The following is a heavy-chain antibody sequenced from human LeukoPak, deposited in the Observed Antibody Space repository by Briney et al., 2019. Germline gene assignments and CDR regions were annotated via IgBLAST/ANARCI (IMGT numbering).Heavy chain of an antibody. Sequence: SETLSLTCTVSGGSISSYYWSWIRQSPGKGLEWIGYIYDSGSSKYNPSLKSRVTMPPDMSKNQFSLKLSSVTAADTAVYYCARLESGVLGDPYYYDSTGYYYRGYFDSWGQGTLVTVSS. J-gene: IGHJ4*02. CDR1: GGSISSYY. CDR2: IYDSGSS. CDR3: ARLESGVLGDPYYYDSTGYYYRGYFDS. D-gene: IGHD3-22*01. V-gene: IGHV4-59*08.